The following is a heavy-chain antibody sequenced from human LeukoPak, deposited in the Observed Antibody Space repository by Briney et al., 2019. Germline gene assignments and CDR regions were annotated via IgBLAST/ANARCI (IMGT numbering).Heavy chain of an antibody. J-gene: IGHJ4*02. CDR2: IYYSGST. Sequence: SETLSLTCTVSGGSVSSSSYYWGWIRQPPGEGLEWIGTIYYSGSTYYNPSLKSRVTISVDTSKNQFSLKLSSVTAADTAVYYCATGALMTNFDYWAREPWSPSPQ. CDR1: GGSVSSSSYY. V-gene: IGHV4-39*01. D-gene: IGHD3-16*01. CDR3: ATGALMTNFDY.